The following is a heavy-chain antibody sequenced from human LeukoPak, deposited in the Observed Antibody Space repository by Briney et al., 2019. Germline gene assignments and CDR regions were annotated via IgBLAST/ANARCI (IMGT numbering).Heavy chain of an antibody. D-gene: IGHD6-19*01. CDR2: ISSSGDST. V-gene: IGHV3-64D*09. Sequence: GGSLRLSCSASGFTFSSYAMHCVRQAPGKGLEYVSAISSSGDSTYYADSVKGRFTISRDNSKNTLYLQMSSLRPEDAAVYYCVKDGMAVAGTAPLDYWGQGILVTVSS. J-gene: IGHJ4*02. CDR1: GFTFSSYA. CDR3: VKDGMAVAGTAPLDY.